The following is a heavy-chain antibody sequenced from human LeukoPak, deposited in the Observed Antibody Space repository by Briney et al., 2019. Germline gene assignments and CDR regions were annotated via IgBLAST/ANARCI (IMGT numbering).Heavy chain of an antibody. CDR1: GFTVSSNY. Sequence: PGGSLRLSCAASGFTVSSNYMSWVRQAPRKGLEWVSVIYSGGSTYYADSVKGRFTISRDNSKNTLYLQMNSLRAEDTAVYYCARDKRGATAPYFDYWGQGTLVTVSS. D-gene: IGHD1-26*01. V-gene: IGHV3-53*01. CDR2: IYSGGST. J-gene: IGHJ4*02. CDR3: ARDKRGATAPYFDY.